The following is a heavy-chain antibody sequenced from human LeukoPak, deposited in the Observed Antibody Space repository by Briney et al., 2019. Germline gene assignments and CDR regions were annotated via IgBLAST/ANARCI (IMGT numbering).Heavy chain of an antibody. D-gene: IGHD3-9*01. CDR3: AKDHFDILMEGVDY. Sequence: GGSLRLSCAASGFTFSSYSMNWVRQAPGKGLEWVSSISSSSSYIYYADSVKGRFIISRDNSDSTLYLQMNSLRDEDTAVYYCAKDHFDILMEGVDYWGQGTLVTVSS. V-gene: IGHV3-21*01. CDR2: ISSSSSYI. CDR1: GFTFSSYS. J-gene: IGHJ4*02.